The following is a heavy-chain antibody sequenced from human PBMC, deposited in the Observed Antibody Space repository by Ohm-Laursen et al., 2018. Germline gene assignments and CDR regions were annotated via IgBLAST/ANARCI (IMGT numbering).Heavy chain of an antibody. J-gene: IGHJ3*02. CDR2: IYYSGTT. V-gene: IGHV4-59*01. CDR1: GGSISSYY. Sequence: SETLSFTCTVSGGSISSYYWSWIRQPPGKRLEWIGYIYYSGTTNSNPSIKSRVTLSLNTAKNQFPLKLSSVTAADTAVYYCARRGHAFDIWGQGTMVTVSS. CDR3: ARRGHAFDI.